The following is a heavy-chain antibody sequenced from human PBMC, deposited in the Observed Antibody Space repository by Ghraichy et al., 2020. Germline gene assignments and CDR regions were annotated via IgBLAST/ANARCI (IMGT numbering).Heavy chain of an antibody. CDR1: AFTFSSYA. CDR2: IRGSGSST. CDR3: AKDRDYYDSSGYYFNAFDI. J-gene: IGHJ3*02. Sequence: GGSLRLSCAASAFTFSSYAMTWVRQAPGKGLEWVSTIRGSGSSTYYTDSVKGRFTISRDNPKNTLYLQMNSLRAEDTAVYYCAKDRDYYDSSGYYFNAFDIWGQGTLVTVSS. D-gene: IGHD3-22*01. V-gene: IGHV3-23*01.